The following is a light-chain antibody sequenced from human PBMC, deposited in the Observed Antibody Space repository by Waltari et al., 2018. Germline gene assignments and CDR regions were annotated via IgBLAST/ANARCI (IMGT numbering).Light chain of an antibody. Sequence: MTQSPTSLSASVGDRVTITCRASQSISPYLNWYQQKPGKAPNLLIHTASTLESGVPSRFSGGGSGTEFTLTISSLQPEDSATYFCQQNYSPPWTFGQGTKVEI. V-gene: IGKV1-39*01. CDR1: QSISPY. CDR3: QQNYSPPWT. J-gene: IGKJ1*01. CDR2: TAS.